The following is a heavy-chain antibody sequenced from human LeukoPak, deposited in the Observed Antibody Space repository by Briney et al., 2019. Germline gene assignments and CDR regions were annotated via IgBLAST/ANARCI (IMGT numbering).Heavy chain of an antibody. J-gene: IGHJ5*02. CDR3: AKGYFDWLTPPFDP. V-gene: IGHV3-9*01. CDR2: ISWNSGSI. D-gene: IGHD3-9*01. CDR1: GFTFDDYA. Sequence: GGSLRLSCAASGFTFDDYAMHWVRQAPGKGLEWVSGISWNSGSIGYADSVKGRFTISRDSAKNSLYLQMNSLRAEDTALYYCAKGYFDWLTPPFDPWGQGTLVTVSS.